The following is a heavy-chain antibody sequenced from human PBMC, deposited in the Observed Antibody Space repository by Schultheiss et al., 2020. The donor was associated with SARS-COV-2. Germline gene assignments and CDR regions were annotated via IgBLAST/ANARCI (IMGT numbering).Heavy chain of an antibody. CDR1: GGSISSYY. D-gene: IGHD6-13*01. J-gene: IGHJ6*02. V-gene: IGHV4-59*01. Sequence: GSLRLSCTVSGGSISSYYWSWIRQPPGKGLEWIGYIYYSGSTYYNPSLKSRVTISVDTSKNQFSLKLSSVTAADTAVYYCARSPYSSSWLDVWGQGTTVTVSS. CDR3: ARSPYSSSWLDV. CDR2: IYYSGST.